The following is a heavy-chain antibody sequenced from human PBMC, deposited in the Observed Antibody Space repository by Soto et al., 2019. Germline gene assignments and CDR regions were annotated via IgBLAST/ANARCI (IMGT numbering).Heavy chain of an antibody. V-gene: IGHV4-31*03. CDR2: IYNSGTT. Sequence: QVQLQESGPGLVKPSETLSLTCTVSGGSITRGGYFWSWIRQHPGKGLEWIGYIYNSGTTYYNPSLKSRVTISVDTSKNQFSLKLTAVTAADTAVYYCARDPAPWGQGTLVTVSS. CDR3: ARDPAP. CDR1: GGSITRGGYF. J-gene: IGHJ5*02.